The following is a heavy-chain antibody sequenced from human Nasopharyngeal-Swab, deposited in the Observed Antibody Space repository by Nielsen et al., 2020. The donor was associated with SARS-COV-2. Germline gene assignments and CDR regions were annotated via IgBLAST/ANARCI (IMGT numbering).Heavy chain of an antibody. J-gene: IGHJ4*02. Sequence: GSLRFSCAASGFTVSSSYMSWVRQAPGKGLEWISLMFSGGSAYYAGSVEGRFTVSRGESRNTLYLQMNNLRAEDTAVYYCTRRNDCWGQGTLVTVSS. V-gene: IGHV3-53*01. CDR2: MFSGGSA. CDR3: TRRNDC. CDR1: GFTVSSSY.